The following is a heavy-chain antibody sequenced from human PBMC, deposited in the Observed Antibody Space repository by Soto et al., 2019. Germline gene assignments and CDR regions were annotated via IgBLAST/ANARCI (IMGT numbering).Heavy chain of an antibody. CDR1: GGTFSSYA. Sequence: QVQLVQSGAEVKKPGSSVKVSCKDSGGTFSSYAISWVRQAPGQGLEWMGGIIPIFGTANYAQKFQGRVTITADESTSTAYMELSSLRSEDTAVYYCASRPSGSYYSSNWFDPWGQGTLVTVSS. J-gene: IGHJ5*02. V-gene: IGHV1-69*01. CDR3: ASRPSGSYYSSNWFDP. D-gene: IGHD1-26*01. CDR2: IIPIFGTA.